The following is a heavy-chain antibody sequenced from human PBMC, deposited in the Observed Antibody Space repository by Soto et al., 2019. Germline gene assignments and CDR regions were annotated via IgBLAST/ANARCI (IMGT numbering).Heavy chain of an antibody. CDR1: GFTFSSYA. D-gene: IGHD1-26*01. CDR2: ISYDGSNK. CDR3: ARXRRERAGXXAFDI. V-gene: IGHV3-30-3*01. J-gene: IGHJ3*02. Sequence: VXSGGGVVQXGRSLRLSCAASGFTFSSYAMHWVRQAPGKGLEWVAVISYDGSNKYYADSVXXXXXXSXXNXXXXXXXXXXXXXXXXXXXXXXARXRRERAGXXAFDIWGQGTMV.